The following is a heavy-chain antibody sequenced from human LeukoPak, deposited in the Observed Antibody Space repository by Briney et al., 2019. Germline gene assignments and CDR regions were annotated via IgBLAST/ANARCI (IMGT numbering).Heavy chain of an antibody. Sequence: GGSLRLSCTASGFTFGDYLMSWFRQAPGKGLEWIGFISGGTTEYAASVKGRFTISRDDSTSIAYLQMNSLTTEDTAVYYCSRGSGWLSVYWGQGTLVTDSS. J-gene: IGHJ4*02. D-gene: IGHD6-19*01. CDR1: GFTFGDYL. V-gene: IGHV3-49*03. CDR2: ISGGTT. CDR3: SRGSGWLSVY.